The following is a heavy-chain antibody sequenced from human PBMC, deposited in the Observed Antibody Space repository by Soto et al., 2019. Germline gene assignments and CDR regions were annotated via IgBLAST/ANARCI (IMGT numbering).Heavy chain of an antibody. J-gene: IGHJ3*02. CDR3: ARVHVLRYFYWLSVRGALAAFDS. Sequence: PSETLSLTCALYGGSFSGYYWSWIRQPPGKGLEWIGEINHSGSTNYNPSLKSRVTISVDTSKNQFSLKLSSVTAADTAVYYCARVHVLRYFYWLSVRGALAAFDSWAQRTMVTVSS. CDR1: GGSFSGYY. V-gene: IGHV4-34*01. D-gene: IGHD3-9*01. CDR2: INHSGST.